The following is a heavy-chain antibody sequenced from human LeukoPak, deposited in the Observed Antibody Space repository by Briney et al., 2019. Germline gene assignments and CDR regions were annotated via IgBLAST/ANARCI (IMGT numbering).Heavy chain of an antibody. CDR3: ARLRGGVHLWGD. Sequence: SETLSLTCTVSSGSFSSRSYCCGWLRQPPGMGLEWIATINYSGTTYYHPSLKSRVTASVDTSNNQFYLKLSSVAAADTAVYYCARLRGGVHLWGDWGQGTLVTVSS. J-gene: IGHJ4*02. CDR1: SGSFSSRSYC. V-gene: IGHV4-39*01. D-gene: IGHD5-18*01. CDR2: INYSGTT.